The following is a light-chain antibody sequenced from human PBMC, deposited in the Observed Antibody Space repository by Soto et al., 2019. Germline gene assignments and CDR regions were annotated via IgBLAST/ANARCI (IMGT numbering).Light chain of an antibody. V-gene: IGLV1-47*01. CDR2: RDN. Sequence: QSVLTQPPSASGTPGQRVTISCSGSSSNIGNNHVYWYQQLPGTAPQLLIYRDNERPSGVPDRFSGSKSGTSASLAISGLRSEDEVDYYCAAWDDSLSGVVFGGGTKLTVL. J-gene: IGLJ2*01. CDR3: AAWDDSLSGVV. CDR1: SSNIGNNH.